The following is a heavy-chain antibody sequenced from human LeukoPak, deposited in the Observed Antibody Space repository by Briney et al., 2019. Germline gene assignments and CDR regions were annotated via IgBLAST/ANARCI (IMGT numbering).Heavy chain of an antibody. Sequence: SGTLSLTCTVSGGSISSYYWSWVRQTAGKGLEWIGRIYTSGSTNYNPSLKSRVTMSVDTSKNQFSLKLSSVTAADTAVYYCARDYLNYYDSSGYYYFDYWGQGTLVTVSS. D-gene: IGHD3-22*01. V-gene: IGHV4-4*07. CDR2: IYTSGST. CDR1: GGSISSYY. J-gene: IGHJ4*02. CDR3: ARDYLNYYDSSGYYYFDY.